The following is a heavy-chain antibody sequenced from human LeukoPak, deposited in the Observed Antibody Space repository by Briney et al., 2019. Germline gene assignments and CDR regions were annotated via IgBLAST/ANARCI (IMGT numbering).Heavy chain of an antibody. D-gene: IGHD3-22*01. J-gene: IGHJ4*02. Sequence: PGESLKISCKGSGYSFTTYWIGWVRQMPGKGLGWMGIIYPGDSDTRYSPSFQGQVTISADKSISTAYLQWSSLKASDTAMYYCARRYYYDSSGSTFDHWGQGTQVTVSS. CDR3: ARRYYYDSSGSTFDH. V-gene: IGHV5-51*01. CDR1: GYSFTTYW. CDR2: IYPGDSDT.